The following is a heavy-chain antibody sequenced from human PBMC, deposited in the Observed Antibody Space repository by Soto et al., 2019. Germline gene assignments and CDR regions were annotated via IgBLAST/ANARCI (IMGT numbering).Heavy chain of an antibody. V-gene: IGHV3-23*01. D-gene: IGHD2-2*01. CDR1: GFNFSSYA. J-gene: IGHJ5*02. Sequence: GSLRLSCAASGFNFSSYAMSWVRQAPGKGLEWVSAISGSGGSTYYADAVKGRFTISRDKSKNTLYPQMNSLRAEDTAVYYCAKPRRIVVVPAAMSFDPWGQGTLVTVSS. CDR2: ISGSGGST. CDR3: AKPRRIVVVPAAMSFDP.